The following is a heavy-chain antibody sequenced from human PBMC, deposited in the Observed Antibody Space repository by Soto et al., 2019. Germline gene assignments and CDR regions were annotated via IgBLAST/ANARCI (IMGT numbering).Heavy chain of an antibody. CDR1: GFTFSSYG. J-gene: IGHJ4*02. CDR3: ARGRQWLPSILDYFDY. V-gene: IGHV3-33*01. Sequence: QVQLVESGGGVVQPGRSLRLSCAASGFTFSSYGMHWVRQAPGKGLEWVAVIWYDGSNKYYADSVKVRFTISRDNSKNTLYLQMNSLRAEDTAVYYCARGRQWLPSILDYFDYWGQGTLVTVSS. CDR2: IWYDGSNK. D-gene: IGHD6-19*01.